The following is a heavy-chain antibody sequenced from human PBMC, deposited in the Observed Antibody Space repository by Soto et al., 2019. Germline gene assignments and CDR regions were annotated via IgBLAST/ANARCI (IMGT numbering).Heavy chain of an antibody. CDR1: GYTFTTYD. Sequence: ASVKVSCKASGYTFTTYDISWVRQAPGQGLEWMGRISTYNGNTNYPQSLQGRLTMTTDTSTTTVYMELRNLRSDDTAVYYCGSWLKEGGIGGNYYYGMDVWGQGTTVTVSS. D-gene: IGHD1-1*01. V-gene: IGHV1-18*01. CDR3: GSWLKEGGIGGNYYYGMDV. CDR2: ISTYNGNT. J-gene: IGHJ6*02.